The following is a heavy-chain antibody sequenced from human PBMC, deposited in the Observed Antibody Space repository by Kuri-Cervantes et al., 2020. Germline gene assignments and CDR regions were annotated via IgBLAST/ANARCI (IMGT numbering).Heavy chain of an antibody. V-gene: IGHV3-7*01. CDR2: IKQDGSEK. D-gene: IGHD3-9*01. J-gene: IGHJ4*02. CDR3: ARESQYYDILTGYYLDY. CDR1: GFTFSDYY. Sequence: GGSLRLSCAASGFTFSDYYMSWVRQAPGKGLEWVANIKQDGSEKYYVDSVKGRFTISRDNAKNSLYLQMNSLRAEDTAVYYCARESQYYDILTGYYLDYWGQGTLVTVSS.